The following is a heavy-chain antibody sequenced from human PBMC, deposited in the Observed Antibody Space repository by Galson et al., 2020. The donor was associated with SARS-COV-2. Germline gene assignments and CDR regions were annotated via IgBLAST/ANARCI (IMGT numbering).Heavy chain of an antibody. CDR1: GFTFSSYS. CDR2: IRGTSTNI. CDR3: TRERGYSYGYSDY. D-gene: IGHD5-18*01. V-gene: IGHV3-21*06. J-gene: IGHJ4*02. Sequence: EGSLRLSCAASGFTFSSYSMNWVRQAPGKGLEWVSSIRGTSTNIYYADSVKGRFTISRDNAKNSLYLQMNSLGPEDTAVYYCTRERGYSYGYSDYWGQGTLVTVSS.